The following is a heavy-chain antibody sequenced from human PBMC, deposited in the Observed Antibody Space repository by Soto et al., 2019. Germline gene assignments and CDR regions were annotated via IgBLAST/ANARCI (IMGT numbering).Heavy chain of an antibody. J-gene: IGHJ3*02. D-gene: IGHD3-10*01. Sequence: QVQLQESGPGLVRPSQTLSLTCTVSGASISSGRYYWSWIRQPPGKGLEWIGYIYSGGSTYCNPSLRSRVTISFDPSKNQFSLKLPSVTAADTAMYSCARARGAVTTFHDAFDIWGQGTMVTGSS. CDR1: GASISSGRYY. V-gene: IGHV4-31*03. CDR3: ARARGAVTTFHDAFDI. CDR2: IYSGGST.